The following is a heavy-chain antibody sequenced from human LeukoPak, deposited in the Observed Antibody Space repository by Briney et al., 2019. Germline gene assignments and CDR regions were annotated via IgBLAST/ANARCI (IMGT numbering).Heavy chain of an antibody. D-gene: IGHD1-1*01. CDR3: TRNSIQLERQRWFYP. CDR1: GFTFTDYG. Sequence: ASVNVSCKASGFTFTDYGFSWVRQAPGQGLEWMGWISGWDGSTSYARGLQGRLAMTIDTSTTTVYMDLRSLTSDDTAIYYCTRNSIQLERQRWFYPWGQGTLVTVS. CDR2: ISGWDGST. V-gene: IGHV1-18*01. J-gene: IGHJ5*02.